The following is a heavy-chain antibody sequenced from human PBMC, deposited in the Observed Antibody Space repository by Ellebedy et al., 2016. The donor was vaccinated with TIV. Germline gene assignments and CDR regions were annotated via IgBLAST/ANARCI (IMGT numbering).Heavy chain of an antibody. CDR1: GYIFTTYW. CDR3: ARGDIVVVVAASYYFRS. Sequence: GESLKISCKPSGYIFTTYWISWVRQAPGKGLEWVAGISYDGTNVYYADYVRGRFTISRDNSKNTVYLQMNSLRPEDTAVYYCARGDIVVVVAASYYFRSWGQGTLVAVSS. V-gene: IGHV3-30-3*01. CDR2: ISYDGTNV. D-gene: IGHD2-15*01. J-gene: IGHJ4*02.